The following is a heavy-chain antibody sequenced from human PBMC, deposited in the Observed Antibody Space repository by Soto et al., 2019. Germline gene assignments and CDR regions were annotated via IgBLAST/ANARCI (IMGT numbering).Heavy chain of an antibody. CDR1: GGSFSGYY. V-gene: IGHV4-34*01. D-gene: IGHD5-12*01. CDR3: ERGSLAYYFDY. J-gene: IGHJ4*02. Sequence: SETLSLTCAVYGGSFSGYYWSWIRQPPGKGLEWIGEINHSGSTNYNPSLKSRVTISVDTSKNQFSLKLSSVTAADTAVYYCERGSLAYYFDYWGQGSLVTVSS. CDR2: INHSGST.